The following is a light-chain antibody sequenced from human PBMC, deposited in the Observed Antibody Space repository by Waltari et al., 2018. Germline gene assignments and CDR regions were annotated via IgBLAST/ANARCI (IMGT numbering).Light chain of an antibody. CDR3: QQYNSYWST. CDR1: QSISSW. J-gene: IGKJ5*01. CDR2: KAS. V-gene: IGKV1-5*03. Sequence: DIQMTQSPSTLSASVGDRVTITCRASQSISSWLAWYQQKPGKAPKLLIYKASSLESGVPSRFSGRGSGTEFTLTISSLQPDDFATYYCQQYNSYWSTFGQGTRLEIK.